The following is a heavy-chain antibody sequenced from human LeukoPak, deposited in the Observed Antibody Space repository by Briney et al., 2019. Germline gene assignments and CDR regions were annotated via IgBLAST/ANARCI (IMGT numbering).Heavy chain of an antibody. CDR1: GGTSNSHA. D-gene: IGHD3-22*01. CDR3: ATTNDGGGYQWGDFFDF. CDR2: IIPNLGTI. J-gene: IGHJ4*02. Sequence: SVKVSCKASGGTSNSHAISWVRQAPGQGLEWMGRIIPNLGTINRAQNFQDRVTLTADKSTNTAYMELTSLTSDDTAVYYCATTNDGGGYQWGDFFDFWGQGTLVTVSS. V-gene: IGHV1-69*04.